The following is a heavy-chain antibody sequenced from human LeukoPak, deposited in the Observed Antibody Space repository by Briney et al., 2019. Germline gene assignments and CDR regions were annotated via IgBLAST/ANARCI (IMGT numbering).Heavy chain of an antibody. D-gene: IGHD6-19*01. J-gene: IGHJ4*02. Sequence: ASVKVSCKASGYTFTGYYIHWVRQAPGQGLEWMGWVNPNSGGTNYAQIFQGRVTMTRDTSITSAFMELSRLTSDDAAVYYCARDGAVAGTAYPEYWGQGTLVTVSS. CDR2: VNPNSGGT. CDR3: ARDGAVAGTAYPEY. V-gene: IGHV1-2*02. CDR1: GYTFTGYY.